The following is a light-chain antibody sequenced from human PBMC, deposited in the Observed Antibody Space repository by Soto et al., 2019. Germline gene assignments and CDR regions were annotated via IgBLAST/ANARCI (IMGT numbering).Light chain of an antibody. CDR1: SSDVGAYDY. CDR2: EIN. Sequence: QSVLTQPPSASGSPGQSVTISCTGTSSDVGAYDYVSWYQQHPGKAPKLMIYEINKRPSGVPDRFSGSKSGNTASLTVSGLQSEEEADYYCSSFAGSNNFPYVFGNGTKVTV. J-gene: IGLJ1*01. V-gene: IGLV2-8*01. CDR3: SSFAGSNNFPYV.